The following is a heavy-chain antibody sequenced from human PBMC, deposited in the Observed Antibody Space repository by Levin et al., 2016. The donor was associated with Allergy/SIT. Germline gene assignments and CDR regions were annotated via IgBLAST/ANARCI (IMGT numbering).Heavy chain of an antibody. D-gene: IGHD2-21*02. CDR3: ARAQQLLSFFDY. Sequence: ASVKVSCKASGYTFSSKYIHWVRQAPGQGLEWMGIIDPSDGGTSSAQKFQGRVALTWDTSTSTVYMELSSLGSEDTAVYYCARAQQLLSFFDYWGQGTLVTVSS. CDR2: IDPSDGGT. CDR1: GYTFSSKY. J-gene: IGHJ4*02. V-gene: IGHV1-46*01.